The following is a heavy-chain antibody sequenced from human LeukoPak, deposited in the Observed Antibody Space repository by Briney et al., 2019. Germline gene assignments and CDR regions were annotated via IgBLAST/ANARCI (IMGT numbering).Heavy chain of an antibody. CDR3: AKAVPEYYYDSKGYFQH. V-gene: IGHV3-30*18. D-gene: IGHD3-22*01. CDR1: GFTFSSYG. J-gene: IGHJ1*01. Sequence: GGSLRLSCAASGFTFSSYGMHWVRQAPGKGLEWVAVISYDGSNKYYADSVKGRFTISRDNSKNTLYLQMNSLRAEDTAVYYCAKAVPEYYYDSKGYFQHWGQSTLVTVSS. CDR2: ISYDGSNK.